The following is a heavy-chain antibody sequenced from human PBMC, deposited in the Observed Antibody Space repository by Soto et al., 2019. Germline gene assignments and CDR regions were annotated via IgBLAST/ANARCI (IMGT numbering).Heavy chain of an antibody. Sequence: SETLSLTCAVYGGSFSGYYWSWIRQPPGKGLEWIGEFNHSGSTNYNPSLKILVIISVDTSKNQFSLKLSSVTAADTAVYYCARAVITMVRGVIIQNYYYYYYMDVWGKGTAVTVSS. CDR1: GGSFSGYY. CDR2: FNHSGST. D-gene: IGHD3-10*01. V-gene: IGHV4-34*01. J-gene: IGHJ6*03. CDR3: ARAVITMVRGVIIQNYYYYYYMDV.